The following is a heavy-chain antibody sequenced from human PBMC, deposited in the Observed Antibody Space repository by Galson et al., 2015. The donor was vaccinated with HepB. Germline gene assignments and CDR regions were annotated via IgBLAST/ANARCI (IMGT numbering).Heavy chain of an antibody. J-gene: IGHJ6*03. D-gene: IGHD3-3*01. CDR1: GFTYSTYS. CDR2: ISRSSSAI. Sequence: SLRLSCAASGFTYSTYSMNWVRQAPGKGLEWVSYISRSSSAIYYADSVTGRFTISRDNAKNSLYLQMNSLRVEDTAVYYCARSRFDFWSGYDYYMDVWGKGTTVTVSS. V-gene: IGHV3-48*01. CDR3: ARSRFDFWSGYDYYMDV.